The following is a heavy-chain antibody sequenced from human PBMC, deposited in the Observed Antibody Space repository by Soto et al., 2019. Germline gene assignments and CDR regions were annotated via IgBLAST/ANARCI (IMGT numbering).Heavy chain of an antibody. CDR2: ISWNSGSI. CDR1: GFTFDDYA. CDR3: AGHLGYCSSTSCYGEGGMDV. V-gene: IGHV3-9*01. J-gene: IGHJ6*02. D-gene: IGHD2-2*01. Sequence: RRLSCAASGFTFDDYAMHWVRQAPGKGLEWVSGISWNSGSIGYADSVKGRFTISRDNAKNSLYLQMNSLRAEDTALYYCAGHLGYCSSTSCYGEGGMDVWGPGTTVTVSS.